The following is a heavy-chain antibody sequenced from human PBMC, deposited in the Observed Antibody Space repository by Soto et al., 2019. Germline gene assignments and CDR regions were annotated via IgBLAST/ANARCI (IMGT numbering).Heavy chain of an antibody. D-gene: IGHD6-13*01. CDR2: INYSGNT. J-gene: IGHJ1*01. CDR3: ARGEPRIAAGRIQH. Sequence: SETLSLTCTVSGGSISSSSYYWAWIRQPPGKGLEWIGKINYSGNTYYNPSLRSRVAISVDTSKNQFSLKVTSVTAADTAVYYCARGEPRIAAGRIQHWGQGTLVTVSS. CDR1: GGSISSSSYY. V-gene: IGHV4-39*01.